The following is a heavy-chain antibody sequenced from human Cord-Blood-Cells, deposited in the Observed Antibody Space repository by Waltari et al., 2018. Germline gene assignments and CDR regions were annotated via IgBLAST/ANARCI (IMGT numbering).Heavy chain of an antibody. V-gene: IGHV4-39*01. J-gene: IGHJ3*02. CDR2: IYYSGST. CDR3: ARRSELGILVGSDAFDI. CDR1: GGSISSSSYY. D-gene: IGHD7-27*01. Sequence: QLQLQESGPGLVKPSAHLSLTGTVSGGSISSSSYYWGGIRQPPGKGLEWIGSIYYSGSTYYNPSLKSRVTISVDTSKNQFSLKLSSVTAADTAVYYCARRSELGILVGSDAFDIWGQGTMVTVSS.